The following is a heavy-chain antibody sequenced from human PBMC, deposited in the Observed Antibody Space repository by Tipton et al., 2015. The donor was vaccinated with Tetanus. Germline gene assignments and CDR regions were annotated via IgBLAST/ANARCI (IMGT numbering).Heavy chain of an antibody. CDR1: GGSISNYY. J-gene: IGHJ4*02. CDR3: ARGWGSSWYYFDN. Sequence: TLSLTCTVSGGSISNYYWSWIRQPPGKRLEWIGYIFDTGSTNYNPSLKSRVTMSVDTSKNQFSLHLTSVTAADTAVYYCARGWGSSWYYFDNWGQGTLVTVSS. D-gene: IGHD6-13*01. CDR2: IFDTGST. V-gene: IGHV4-59*01.